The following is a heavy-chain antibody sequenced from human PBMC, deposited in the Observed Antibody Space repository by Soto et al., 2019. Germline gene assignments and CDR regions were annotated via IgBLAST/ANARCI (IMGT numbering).Heavy chain of an antibody. CDR2: VYYSGST. Sequence: SETLSLTCTVSAGSISSYYWSWIRQPPGKGLEWIGYVYYSGSTNYNSSLKSRVTISVDTSKNQFSLKLSSVTAADTAVYYCARLVEDFYASSGYYGSIYDSWGQGTLVTVSS. J-gene: IGHJ4*02. D-gene: IGHD3-22*01. CDR3: ARLVEDFYASSGYYGSIYDS. CDR1: AGSISSYY. V-gene: IGHV4-59*01.